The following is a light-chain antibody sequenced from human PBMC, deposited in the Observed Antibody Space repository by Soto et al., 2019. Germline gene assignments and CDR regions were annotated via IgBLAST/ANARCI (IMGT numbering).Light chain of an antibody. J-gene: IGLJ2*01. V-gene: IGLV2-14*01. CDR1: TNDVGGYNY. Sequence: QSVLTQPASVSGSPGQSITISCSGTTNDVGGYNYVSWYQQHPGKAPRLMIYDVSDRPSGVSNRFSGSKSGDTASLTVSGLQSEDEADYYCSSYTGSNTVIFGGGTKLTVL. CDR3: SSYTGSNTVI. CDR2: DVS.